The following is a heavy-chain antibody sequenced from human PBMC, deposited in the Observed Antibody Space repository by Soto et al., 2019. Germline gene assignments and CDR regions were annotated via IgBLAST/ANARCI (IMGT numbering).Heavy chain of an antibody. D-gene: IGHD1-26*01. J-gene: IGHJ6*02. CDR1: GYTFTSYD. Sequence: ASVKVSCKASGYTFTSYDINWVRQATGQGLEWMGWMNPNSGNTGYAQKFQGRVTMTRNTSISTAYMELSSLRSEDTAVYYCAGGGSYYYYYYGMDVWGQGTTVTVSS. CDR2: MNPNSGNT. V-gene: IGHV1-8*01. CDR3: AGGGSYYYYYYGMDV.